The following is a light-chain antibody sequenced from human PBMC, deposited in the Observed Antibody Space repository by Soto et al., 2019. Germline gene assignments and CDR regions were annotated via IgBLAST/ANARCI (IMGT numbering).Light chain of an antibody. J-gene: IGLJ1*01. CDR3: CSHGGANNYYI. CDR2: EVT. Sequence: QSVLTRPPSASGSPGQSVTISCTGTSSDVGAYNYVCWYQHHAGKAPKLIIYEVTKRPSGVPDRFSASKSGNTASLTVSGLEAEDEADYYCCSHGGANNYYIFGTGTKVTV. V-gene: IGLV2-8*01. CDR1: SSDVGAYNY.